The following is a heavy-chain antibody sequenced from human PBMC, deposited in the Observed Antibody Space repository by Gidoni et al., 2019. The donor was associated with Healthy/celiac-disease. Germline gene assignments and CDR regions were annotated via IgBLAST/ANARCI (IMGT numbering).Heavy chain of an antibody. CDR1: GYTFTGYY. CDR2: INPNSGGT. CDR3: ARGYSGSYSGYDY. Sequence: QVQLVQSGAEVKKPVASVKVSCTAAGYTFTGYYSHWVRQAPGQGLEWMGWINPNSGGTNYAQKFQGRVTMTRDTSISTAYMELSRLRSDDTAVYYCARGYSGSYSGYDYWGQGTLVTVSS. V-gene: IGHV1-2*02. J-gene: IGHJ4*02. D-gene: IGHD5-12*01.